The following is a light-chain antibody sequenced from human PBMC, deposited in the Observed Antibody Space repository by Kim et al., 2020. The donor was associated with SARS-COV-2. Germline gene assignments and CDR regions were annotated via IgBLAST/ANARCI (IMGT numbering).Light chain of an antibody. CDR3: MQGAHWPLFS. Sequence: PASISCRSGQSLVYRDANTSLNWFLQRPGQSPRRLIYEISNRDSGVPDRFSGSGSGTDFTLKISRVEAEDVGVYYCMQGAHWPLFSFGQGTKLEIK. CDR2: EIS. CDR1: QSLVYRDANTS. J-gene: IGKJ2*03. V-gene: IGKV2-30*01.